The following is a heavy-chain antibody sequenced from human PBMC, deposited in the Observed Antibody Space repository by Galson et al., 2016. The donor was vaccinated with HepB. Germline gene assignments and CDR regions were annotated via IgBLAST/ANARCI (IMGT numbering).Heavy chain of an antibody. V-gene: IGHV3-48*02. J-gene: IGHJ6*02. D-gene: IGHD7-27*01. CDR3: ASALGIRDYYGMDV. Sequence: SLRLSCAASGFSFSDYYMNWVRQAPGKGLEWVSYISRNSLTIHYADSVKGRFTISRDNAKNSLYLQMNSLRYEDTAVYYCASALGIRDYYGMDVWGQGTTVTVSS. CDR1: GFSFSDYY. CDR2: ISRNSLTI.